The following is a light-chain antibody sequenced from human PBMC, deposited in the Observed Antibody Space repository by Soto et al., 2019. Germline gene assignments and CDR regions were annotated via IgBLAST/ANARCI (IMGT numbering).Light chain of an antibody. J-gene: IGKJ4*01. CDR3: QQYNNWPLT. V-gene: IGKV3-15*01. Sequence: EIVLTQSPGTLSLSPGERAALSCRASQSVTTNLAWYQQQPGQAPRLLIYGASTRATGFPARFSGSGSGTEFTLTINSLQSEDFAVYYCQQYNNWPLTFGGGTKVDIK. CDR2: GAS. CDR1: QSVTTN.